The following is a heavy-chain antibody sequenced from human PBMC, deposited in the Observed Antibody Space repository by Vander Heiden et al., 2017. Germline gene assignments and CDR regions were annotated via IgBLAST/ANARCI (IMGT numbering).Heavy chain of an antibody. CDR1: GGTFSSYA. CDR3: ARGGVITFGGVIAPFDY. CDR2: IIPIFGTA. V-gene: IGHV1-69*01. D-gene: IGHD3-16*02. Sequence: QLQLVQSGAEVKKPGSSVKVSCNASGGTFSSYAIIWVRQAPGQGLEWMGGIIPIFGTANYAKKFQGRVTITADESTSTAYMELSSLRSEDTAVYYCARGGVITFGGVIAPFDYWGQGTLVTVSS. J-gene: IGHJ4*02.